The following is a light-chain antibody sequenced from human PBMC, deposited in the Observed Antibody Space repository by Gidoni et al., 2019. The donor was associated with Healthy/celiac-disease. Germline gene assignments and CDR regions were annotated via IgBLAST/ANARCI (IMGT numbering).Light chain of an antibody. J-gene: IGKJ4*02. Sequence: DIQITPSPSSLSASVGDRVTITCRASQSISNYLNWYQQKPGKAPKLLIYAASSLQSGVPSRFSGSGSGTDFTLTISSLQPEDFATYYCQQGYSTPLTFGGGTKVEIK. V-gene: IGKV1-39*01. CDR2: AAS. CDR3: QQGYSTPLT. CDR1: QSISNY.